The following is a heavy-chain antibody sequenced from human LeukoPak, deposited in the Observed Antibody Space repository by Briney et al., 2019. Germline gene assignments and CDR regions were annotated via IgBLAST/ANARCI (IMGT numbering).Heavy chain of an antibody. V-gene: IGHV3-74*01. D-gene: IGHD1-26*01. J-gene: IGHJ3*02. CDR3: ARGGSPPEALGDAFDI. CDR2: IKSDGRST. Sequence: GRSLRLSCAASGFTFSSYWIHWVRQAPGKGLVWVSGIKSDGRSTRYADSVKGRFTISRDNAKNTLYLQMSSLRAEDTAVYYCARGGSPPEALGDAFDIWGQGTMVTVSS. CDR1: GFTFSSYW.